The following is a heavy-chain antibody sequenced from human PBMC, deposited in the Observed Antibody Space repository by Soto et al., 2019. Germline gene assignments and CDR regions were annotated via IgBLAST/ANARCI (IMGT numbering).Heavy chain of an antibody. J-gene: IGHJ4*02. CDR2: IYSGGST. V-gene: IGHV3-66*01. CDR3: ARDPGRSYGPD. CDR1: GFTVSSNY. Sequence: EVQLVESGGGLVQPGGSLRLSCAASGFTVSSNYMSWVRQAPGKGLEWVSVIYSGGSTYYADDVKGRLTISRDNSKNTLYLQMNSLRAEDTAVYYCARDPGRSYGPDWGQGTLVTVSS. D-gene: IGHD1-26*01.